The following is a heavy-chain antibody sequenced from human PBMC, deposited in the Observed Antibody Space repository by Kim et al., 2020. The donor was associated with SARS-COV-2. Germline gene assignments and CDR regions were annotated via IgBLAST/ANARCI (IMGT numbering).Heavy chain of an antibody. CDR3: ARALWFGELDPPHYYGMDV. J-gene: IGHJ6*02. CDR2: INPNSGGT. D-gene: IGHD3-10*01. V-gene: IGHV1-2*02. Sequence: ASVKVSCKASGYTFTGYYMHWVRQAPGQGLEWMGWINPNSGGTNYAQKFQGRVTMTRDTSISTAYMELSRLRSDDTAVYYCARALWFGELDPPHYYGMDVWGQGTTVTVSS. CDR1: GYTFTGYY.